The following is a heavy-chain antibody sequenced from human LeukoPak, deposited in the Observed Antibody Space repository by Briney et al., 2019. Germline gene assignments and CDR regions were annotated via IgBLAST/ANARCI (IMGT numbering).Heavy chain of an antibody. CDR1: GGSISSYY. CDR3: ARARLTAATGITFIGYFDY. D-gene: IGHD6-13*01. V-gene: IGHV4-4*07. Sequence: PSETLSLTCTVSGGSISSYYWSWIRQPAGKGLEWIGRIYTSGSTNYNPSLKSRVTMSVDTSKNQFSLKLSSVTAAATAVYYCARARLTAATGITFIGYFDYWGQGTLVTVSS. CDR2: IYTSGST. J-gene: IGHJ4*02.